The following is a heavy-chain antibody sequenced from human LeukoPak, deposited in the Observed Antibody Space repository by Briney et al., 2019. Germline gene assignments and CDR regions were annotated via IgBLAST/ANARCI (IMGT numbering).Heavy chain of an antibody. CDR3: ARRRSGYSSGWHRRKGWFDP. CDR2: MNPNSGNT. D-gene: IGHD6-19*01. V-gene: IGHV1-8*01. CDR1: GYTFTSYD. Sequence: ASVKVSCKASGYTFTSYDINWVQQATGQGLEWMGWMNPNSGNTGYAQKFQGRVTMTRNTSISTAYMELSSLRSEDTAVYYCARRRSGYSSGWHRRKGWFDPWGQGTLVTVSS. J-gene: IGHJ5*02.